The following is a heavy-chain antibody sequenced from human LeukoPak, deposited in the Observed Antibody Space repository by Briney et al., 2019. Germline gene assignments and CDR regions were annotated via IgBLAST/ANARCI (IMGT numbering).Heavy chain of an antibody. CDR3: ARDRFSDGYNYGSLDY. V-gene: IGHV3-30*04. J-gene: IGHJ4*02. CDR1: GFTFSSYA. Sequence: GGSLRLSCAASGFTFSSYAMHWVRQAPGKGLEWVAVISYDGSNKYYADSVKGRFTISRDNSKNTLYLQMNSLRAEDTAVYYCARDRFSDGYNYGSLDYWGQGTLVTVSS. CDR2: ISYDGSNK. D-gene: IGHD5-24*01.